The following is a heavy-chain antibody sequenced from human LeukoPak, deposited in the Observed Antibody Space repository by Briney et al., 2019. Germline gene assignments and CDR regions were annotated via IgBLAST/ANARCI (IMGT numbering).Heavy chain of an antibody. V-gene: IGHV3-74*01. D-gene: IGHD2-15*01. Sequence: GGSLRFSCVASGFSLSGYWMYWVRQAPGKGLMYISRNNGDGSTTNYADVVKGRFTMSRDNVKNTLYLQMNSLRVEDTAVYYCARDPRNVGLAPWGQGTLVTVSS. CDR3: ARDPRNVGLAP. CDR1: GFSLSGYW. J-gene: IGHJ5*02. CDR2: NNGDGSTT.